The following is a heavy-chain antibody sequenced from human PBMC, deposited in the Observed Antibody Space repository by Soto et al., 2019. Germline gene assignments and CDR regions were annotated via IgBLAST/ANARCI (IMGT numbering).Heavy chain of an antibody. Sequence: TLCLTCTVSNGSVSSGTYSWSWVRQPPGKGLEWIGYIYYSGTTYYTPSLKSRLTMSMDRANDHFSLNLTSVTAADTAVYFCARGHYYYGMDVWGQGITVTVSS. J-gene: IGHJ6*02. CDR2: IYYSGTT. CDR1: NGSVSSGTYS. V-gene: IGHV4-30-2*01. CDR3: ARGHYYYGMDV.